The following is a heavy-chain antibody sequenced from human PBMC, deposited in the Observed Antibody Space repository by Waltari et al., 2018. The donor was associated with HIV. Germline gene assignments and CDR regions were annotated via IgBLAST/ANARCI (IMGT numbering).Heavy chain of an antibody. CDR2: ISPGGDST. J-gene: IGHJ4*02. CDR1: GFPFSSYA. V-gene: IGHV3-23*04. Sequence: EVQLVESGGGLVQPGGSLRLSCAASGFPFSSYAMSWVRQAPGKGLEWVSTISPGGDSTYYADSVKGRFTISRDNSKNTLYLQMKSLRAEDTAVYYCAKDDSTSSSGYYPFDSWGQGTLVTVSS. D-gene: IGHD3-22*01. CDR3: AKDDSTSSSGYYPFDS.